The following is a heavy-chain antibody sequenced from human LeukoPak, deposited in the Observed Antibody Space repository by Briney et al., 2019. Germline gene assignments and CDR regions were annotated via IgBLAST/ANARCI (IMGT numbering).Heavy chain of an antibody. J-gene: IGHJ4*02. Sequence: SQTLSLTCTVSGDSITRGGYYWSWVRQHPGKGLEGVGFIYHSGTTFYNPSLESRATISVDTSQNQFSLKLTSVTAADTAVYYCARAVDYRNYFDYWGQGTLVTVSS. V-gene: IGHV4-31*03. CDR2: IYHSGTT. CDR1: GDSITRGGYY. CDR3: ARAVDYRNYFDY. D-gene: IGHD4-11*01.